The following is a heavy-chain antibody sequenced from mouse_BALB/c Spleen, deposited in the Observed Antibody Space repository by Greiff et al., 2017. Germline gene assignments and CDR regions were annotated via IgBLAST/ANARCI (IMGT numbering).Heavy chain of an antibody. V-gene: IGHV14-3*02. CDR2: IDPANGNT. CDR1: GFNFTDTY. CDR3: ARDPYYAYFDY. J-gene: IGHJ2*01. D-gene: IGHD1-1*01. Sequence: VQLKQSGAELVKPGASVKLSCTASGFNFTDTYMHWVKQRPEQGLEWIGRIDPANGNTKYDPKFQGKATITADTSSNTDYLQLSSLTSEDTAVYYCARDPYYAYFDYWGQGTTLTVSS.